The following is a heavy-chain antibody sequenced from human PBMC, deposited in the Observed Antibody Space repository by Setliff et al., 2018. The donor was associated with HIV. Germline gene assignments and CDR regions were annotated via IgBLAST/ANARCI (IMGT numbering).Heavy chain of an antibody. CDR1: GYRFTSYW. Sequence: GESLKISCKGSGYRFTSYWIDWVRQTPGKGLEWMGIIYLGDSDTRYSPSFQGQVTISADKSTSTAYLQWTSLKASDSAMYYCARAPRSPLRWRDNLLSSSSFFMDVWGKGTTVTVSS. CDR3: ARAPRSPLRWRDNLLSSSSFFMDV. V-gene: IGHV5-51*01. D-gene: IGHD2-21*01. J-gene: IGHJ6*03. CDR2: IYLGDSDT.